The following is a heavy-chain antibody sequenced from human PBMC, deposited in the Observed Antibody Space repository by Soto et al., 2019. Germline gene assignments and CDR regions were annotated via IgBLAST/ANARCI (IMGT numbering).Heavy chain of an antibody. CDR3: AREEGTELDF. CDR1: GYTFTDAY. J-gene: IGHJ4*02. D-gene: IGHD1-7*01. V-gene: IGHV1-2*02. Sequence: QVRLVQSGAEVKKPGASVKVTCKPSGYTFTDAYIHWVRQAPGQGLEWLGWINPKNVGTNYAQKFQGRVTLTRDTSSSTAFMELSSLNTNDSAVYYCAREEGTELDFWGQGTLVTVSS. CDR2: INPKNVGT.